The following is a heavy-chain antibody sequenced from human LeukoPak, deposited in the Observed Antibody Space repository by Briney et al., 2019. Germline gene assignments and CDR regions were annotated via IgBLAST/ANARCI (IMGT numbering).Heavy chain of an antibody. D-gene: IGHD1-26*01. J-gene: IGHJ4*02. CDR1: GFTFSSYA. V-gene: IGHV3-23*01. Sequence: GSLRLSCAASGFTFSSYAMSWVRQAPGKGLEWVSAISGSNGNTFYADSVKGRFTISRDNSNNTLYLQMNSLRAEDTAVYYCARDIGGIFDSWGQGTLVTVSS. CDR2: ISGSNGNT. CDR3: ARDIGGIFDS.